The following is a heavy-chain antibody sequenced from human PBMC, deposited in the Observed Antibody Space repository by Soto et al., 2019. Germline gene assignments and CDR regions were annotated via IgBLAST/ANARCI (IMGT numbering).Heavy chain of an antibody. V-gene: IGHV4-59*01. CDR1: GGSISSYY. Sequence: PSETLSLTCTVSGGSISSYYWSWIRQPPGKGLEWIGYIYYSGSTNYNPSLKSRVTISVDTSKNQFSLKLSSVTAADTAVYYCARDTPPHYYDSSGYYFDAFDIWGQGTMVTVSS. CDR2: IYYSGST. D-gene: IGHD3-22*01. J-gene: IGHJ3*02. CDR3: ARDTPPHYYDSSGYYFDAFDI.